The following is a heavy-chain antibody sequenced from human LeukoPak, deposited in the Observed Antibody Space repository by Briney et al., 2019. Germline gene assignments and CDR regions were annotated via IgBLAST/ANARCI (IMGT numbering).Heavy chain of an antibody. V-gene: IGHV5-51*01. CDR2: ISPDDSQI. D-gene: IGHD3-16*01. CDR1: GYSFSNYL. J-gene: IGHJ4*02. Sequence: GESLKLSCKGSGYSFSNYLIAWVRQMPGKGLEWMGIISPDDSQIRYSPSFQGQVTISANKSISTAYLQWSSLKSSDTAMYYCARHGTNAYSTVDYWGQGTLVTVSS. CDR3: ARHGTNAYSTVDY.